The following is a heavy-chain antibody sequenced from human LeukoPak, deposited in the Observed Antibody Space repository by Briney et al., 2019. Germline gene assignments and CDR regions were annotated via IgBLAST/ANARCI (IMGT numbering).Heavy chain of an antibody. CDR3: ARGNRNYYFDY. D-gene: IGHD1-14*01. CDR1: GFTVSSNY. J-gene: IGHJ4*02. V-gene: IGHV3-66*02. CDR2: IYSGGST. Sequence: PGGSLRLSCAASGFTVSSNYMSWVRQAPGKGLEWVSAIYSGGSTYYADSVKGRFTISRDNSKNTLYLQMNSLRAEDTAVYYCARGNRNYYFDYWGQGTLVTVSS.